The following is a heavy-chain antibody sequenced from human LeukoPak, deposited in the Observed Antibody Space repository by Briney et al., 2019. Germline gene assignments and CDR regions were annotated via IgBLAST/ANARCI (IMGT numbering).Heavy chain of an antibody. CDR2: ISGGGHT. Sequence: PGGSLRLSCAASGFTFSSSGMTWVRQAPGKGLEWVSSISGGGHTYYADSVKGRFTISRDDSKDTLFLQMNSLRAEDTAIYYCVKGAWGSVFDYWGQRTLVTVSS. CDR3: VKGAWGSVFDY. V-gene: IGHV3-23*01. D-gene: IGHD7-27*01. J-gene: IGHJ4*01. CDR1: GFTFSSSG.